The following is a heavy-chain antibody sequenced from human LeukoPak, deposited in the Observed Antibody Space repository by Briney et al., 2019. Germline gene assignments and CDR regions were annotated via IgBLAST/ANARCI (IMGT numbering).Heavy chain of an antibody. CDR1: GFTFSSYN. D-gene: IGHD1-26*01. J-gene: IGHJ4*02. CDR3: ARAATVGTTRPGTHFDY. Sequence: GSLRLSCAASGFTFSSYNMNWVRQAPGKGLEWVSSISGSSSYMYYADSAKGRFSISRDNAKNSLYLQMNSLRAEDTAVYYCARAATVGTTRPGTHFDYWGQGTLVTVSS. V-gene: IGHV3-21*01. CDR2: ISGSSSYM.